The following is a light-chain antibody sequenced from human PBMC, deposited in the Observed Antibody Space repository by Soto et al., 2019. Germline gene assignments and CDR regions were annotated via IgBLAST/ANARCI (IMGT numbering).Light chain of an antibody. J-gene: IGLJ2*01. CDR1: SSNIGAGYD. CDR2: GDN. CDR3: QSYDSSLSASVV. Sequence: QSVLTQPPSVSGAPGQRVTISCTGSSSNIGAGYDVHWYQLLPGTAPKLLIYGDNNRPSGVPDRFSVSKSGTSASLAITGLQAEDEADDYCQSYDSSLSASVVFGGGTKLTVL. V-gene: IGLV1-40*01.